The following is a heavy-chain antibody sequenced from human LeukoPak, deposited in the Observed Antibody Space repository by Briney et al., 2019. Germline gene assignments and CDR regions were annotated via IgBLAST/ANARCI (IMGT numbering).Heavy chain of an antibody. CDR2: IRSKANSYAT. D-gene: IGHD3-10*01. V-gene: IGHV3-73*01. CDR3: TLLWLQDY. CDR1: GFTFSGSA. Sequence: PGGSLRLSCAASGFTFSGSAMHWVRRASGKGLEWVGRIRSKANSYATAYAASVKGRFTISRDDSKNTAYLQMNSLKTEDTAVYYCTLLWLQDYWGQGTLVTVSS. J-gene: IGHJ4*02.